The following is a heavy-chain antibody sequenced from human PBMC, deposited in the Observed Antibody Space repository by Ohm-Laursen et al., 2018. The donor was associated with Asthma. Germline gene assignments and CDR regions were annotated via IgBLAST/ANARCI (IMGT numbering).Heavy chain of an antibody. J-gene: IGHJ4*02. Sequence: TQTLTLTCTFSGFSLSTRGVGVGWIRQPPGKALEWLALIYWDDDKRYSPSLKSRLTITKDTSKNRVVLTMTNMDPVDTATYFCAHRGTYYGDFRWRYYFDYWGQGTLVTVSS. CDR3: AHRGTYYGDFRWRYYFDY. CDR2: IYWDDDK. V-gene: IGHV2-5*02. CDR1: GFSLSTRGVG. D-gene: IGHD4-17*01.